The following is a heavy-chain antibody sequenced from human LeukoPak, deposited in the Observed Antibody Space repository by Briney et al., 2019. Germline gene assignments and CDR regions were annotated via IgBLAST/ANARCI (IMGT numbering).Heavy chain of an antibody. CDR3: ASLVVTSYFQH. J-gene: IGHJ1*01. Sequence: SETLSLTCTVSGGSISSSTYYWGWIRQPPWKGLEWIGSIYYSGSTYYNPSLKSRVTISVDTSKNQFSLKLSSVTAADTAVYYCASLVVTSYFQHWGQGTLVTVSS. D-gene: IGHD2-21*01. CDR2: IYYSGST. V-gene: IGHV4-39*07. CDR1: GGSISSSTYY.